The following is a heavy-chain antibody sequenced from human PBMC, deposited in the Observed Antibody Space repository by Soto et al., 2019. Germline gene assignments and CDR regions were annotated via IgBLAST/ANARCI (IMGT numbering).Heavy chain of an antibody. D-gene: IGHD3-10*01. CDR3: ARTYGSPDYYGMDV. J-gene: IGHJ6*04. CDR2: INAGNGNT. Sequence: SVKVYCKASGYTFTSYAIPWVRQAPGQSLEWMGWINAGNGNTKYSQKFQGRVTITRDTSASTAYMELSILRSEDTAVYYCARTYGSPDYYGMDVWGEGTTDNVSS. CDR1: GYTFTSYA. V-gene: IGHV1-3*01.